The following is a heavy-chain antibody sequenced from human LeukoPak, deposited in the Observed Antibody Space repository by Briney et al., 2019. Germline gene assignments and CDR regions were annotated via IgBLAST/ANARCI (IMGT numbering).Heavy chain of an antibody. V-gene: IGHV4-4*09. CDR3: ASPRSGYRYTFDY. J-gene: IGHJ4*02. D-gene: IGHD3-22*01. Sequence: SETLSLTCAVSAASISNYYWSWIRQAPGKGLEWIGYISTSGSTNYNPPLKSRVSISLDTSKNRFSLNLNFVTAADTAVYYCASPRSGYRYTFDYWGQGALVTVSS. CDR2: ISTSGST. CDR1: AASISNYY.